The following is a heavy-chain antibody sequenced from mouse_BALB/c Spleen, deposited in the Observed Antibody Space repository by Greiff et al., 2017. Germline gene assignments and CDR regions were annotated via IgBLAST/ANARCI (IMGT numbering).Heavy chain of an antibody. CDR3: ARSTMITTGDYFDY. CDR1: GYTFTSYW. J-gene: IGHJ2*01. D-gene: IGHD2-4*01. Sequence: VKLVESGAELARPGASVKLSCKASGYTFTSYWMQWVKQRPGQGLEWIGAIYPGDGDTRYTQKFKGKATLTADKSSSTAYMQLSSLASEDSAVYYCARSTMITTGDYFDYWGQGTTLTVSS. CDR2: IYPGDGDT. V-gene: IGHV1-87*01.